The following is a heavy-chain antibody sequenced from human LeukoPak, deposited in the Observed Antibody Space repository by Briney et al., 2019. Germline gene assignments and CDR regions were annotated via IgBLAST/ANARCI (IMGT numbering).Heavy chain of an antibody. V-gene: IGHV3-66*01. D-gene: IGHD1-26*01. Sequence: GGSLRLSCAASEFSVGSNYMTWVRQAPGKGLEWVSLIYSGGSTYYADSVKGRFTISRDNSKNTLYLQMNSLRAEDTAVYYCARERKLVGALDYWGQGTLVTVSS. CDR2: IYSGGST. CDR3: ARERKLVGALDY. J-gene: IGHJ4*02. CDR1: EFSVGSNY.